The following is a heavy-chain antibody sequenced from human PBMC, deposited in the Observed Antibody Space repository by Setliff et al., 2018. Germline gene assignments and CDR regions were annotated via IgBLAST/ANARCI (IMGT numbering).Heavy chain of an antibody. D-gene: IGHD5-18*01. V-gene: IGHV4-39*07. CDR3: ARGGYSYGLGGFPLDY. CDR1: GGSISSSSYY. CDR2: IYYSGST. Sequence: SETLSLTCTVSGGSISSSSYYWGWIRQPPGRGLEWIGSIYYSGSTNYNPSLKSRVTISVDTSKNQFSLKLSSVTAADTAVYYCARGGYSYGLGGFPLDYWGQGTLVTVSS. J-gene: IGHJ4*02.